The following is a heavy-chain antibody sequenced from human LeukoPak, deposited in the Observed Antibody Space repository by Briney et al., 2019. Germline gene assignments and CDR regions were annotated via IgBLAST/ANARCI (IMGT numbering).Heavy chain of an antibody. V-gene: IGHV3-30*02. D-gene: IGHD6-19*01. CDR3: AGEGSGWLPNF. CDR1: GFVFSKNG. CDR2: IRHDESNK. Sequence: GGSLRLSCATSGFVFSKNGMHWVRQAPGKGLEWVAFIRHDESNKYYADSVKGRFTISRDNAKNSLYLQMNSLRAEDTAIYYCAGEGSGWLPNFWGQGTLVTVSS. J-gene: IGHJ4*02.